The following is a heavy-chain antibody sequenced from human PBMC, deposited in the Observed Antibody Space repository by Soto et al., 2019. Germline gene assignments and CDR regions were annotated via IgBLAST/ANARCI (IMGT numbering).Heavy chain of an antibody. CDR2: IRKKGNSYTT. Sequence: EVQLVESGGGLVQPGGSLRLSCAASGFTFSDHYMDWVRQAPGKGLEWVGRIRKKGNSYTTEYAASVKDRITISRDDSKNSLYLQMNSLITEDTAVYYCARVVTSFWHFDLWGRGTLVTVSS. CDR1: GFTFSDHY. D-gene: IGHD3-3*01. CDR3: ARVVTSFWHFDL. J-gene: IGHJ2*01. V-gene: IGHV3-72*01.